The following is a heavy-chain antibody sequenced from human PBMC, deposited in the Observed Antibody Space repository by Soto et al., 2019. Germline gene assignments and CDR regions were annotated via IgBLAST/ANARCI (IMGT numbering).Heavy chain of an antibody. D-gene: IGHD1-26*01. V-gene: IGHV4-61*01. CDR1: GSSVSSGSYY. CDR3: ARYSWIHWFDP. CDR2: IYYIGNT. Sequence: QVQLQESGPGLVKPSETLSLTCTVSGSSVSSGSYYWSWIRQPPGKGLEWIGYIYYIGNTNYNPSLKSRVTISVDTSKNQFSLKLSSVTAADTAVYYCARYSWIHWFDPWGQGTLVTVSS. J-gene: IGHJ5*02.